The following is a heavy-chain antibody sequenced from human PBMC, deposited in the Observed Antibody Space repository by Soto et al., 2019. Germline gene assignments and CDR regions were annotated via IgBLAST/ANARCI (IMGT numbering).Heavy chain of an antibody. CDR1: GFTFSSYA. V-gene: IGHV3-30-3*01. CDR2: ISYDGSNK. Sequence: PGGSLRLSCAASGFTFSSYAMHWVRQAPGKGLEWVAVISYDGSNKYYADSVKGRFTISRDNSKNTLYLQMNSLRAEDTAVYYCARAPNVDTAMVTTHYYYYGMDVWGQGTEVTVSS. D-gene: IGHD5-18*01. J-gene: IGHJ6*02. CDR3: ARAPNVDTAMVTTHYYYYGMDV.